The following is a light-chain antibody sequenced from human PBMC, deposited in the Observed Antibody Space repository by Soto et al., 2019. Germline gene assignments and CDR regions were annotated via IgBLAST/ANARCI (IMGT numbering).Light chain of an antibody. CDR2: AAS. V-gene: IGKV1-9*01. CDR1: QGISSY. Sequence: IQLTQSPSSLSASVGDRVTITCRASQGISSYLAWYQQKPEKAPKLLIYAASTLQSGVPSRFSGSGSGTDFTLTISSLQPEDFATYYCQQLNSYPLTFGGGTKVDI. J-gene: IGKJ4*01. CDR3: QQLNSYPLT.